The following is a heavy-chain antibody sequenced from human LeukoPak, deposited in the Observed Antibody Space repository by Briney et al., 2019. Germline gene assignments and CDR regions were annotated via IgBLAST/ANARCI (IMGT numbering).Heavy chain of an antibody. V-gene: IGHV6-1*01. J-gene: IGHJ5*02. CDR1: GDSVSSNSAA. D-gene: IGHD1-26*01. CDR3: ARVPGIVGARGNWFDP. CDR2: TYYRSKWYN. Sequence: PSQTLSLTCAISGDSVSSNSAAWHWIRQSPSRGLAWLGRTYYRSKWYNDYAVSVKSRINIHPDTSKNQFSLQLNSETPEHTAVYYCARVPGIVGARGNWFDPWGQGTLVSVSS.